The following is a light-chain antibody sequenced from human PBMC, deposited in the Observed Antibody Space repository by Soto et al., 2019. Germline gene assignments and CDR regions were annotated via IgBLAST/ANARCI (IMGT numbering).Light chain of an antibody. Sequence: QSALTQPASVSGSPEQSITISCTGTSSDVGSYNLVSWYQQHPGKAPKLMIYEGSKRPSGVSNRFSGSKSGNTASLTISGLQAEDEADYYCCSYAGSSTFDVVFGGGTKLTVL. J-gene: IGLJ2*01. CDR1: SSDVGSYNL. V-gene: IGLV2-23*03. CDR2: EGS. CDR3: CSYAGSSTFDVV.